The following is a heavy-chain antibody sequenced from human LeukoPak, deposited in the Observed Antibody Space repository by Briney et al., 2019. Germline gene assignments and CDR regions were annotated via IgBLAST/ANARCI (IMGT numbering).Heavy chain of an antibody. CDR2: IKQDGSDK. CDR3: AREARAPPH. Sequence: PGGSLRLSCAASGFTFSSYSMSWVRQAPGKGLEWEANIKQDGSDKHYVDSVKGRFTISRDNAKNSVFLQMNSLRAEDTAVYYCAREARAPPHWGQGTLVTVSS. CDR1: GFTFSSYS. J-gene: IGHJ4*02. V-gene: IGHV3-7*05.